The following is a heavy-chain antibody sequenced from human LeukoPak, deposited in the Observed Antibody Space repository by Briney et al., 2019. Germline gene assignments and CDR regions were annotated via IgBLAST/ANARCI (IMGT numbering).Heavy chain of an antibody. CDR1: GGSISSYY. Sequence: SETLSLTCTVSGGSISSYYWSWIRQPAGKGLEWIGRIYTSGSTNYNPSLKSRVTISVDKSKNQFSLKLSSVTAADTAVYYCASTAAGVVYYYYYYMDVWGKGTTVTVSS. V-gene: IGHV4-4*07. D-gene: IGHD3-3*01. CDR2: IYTSGST. CDR3: ASTAAGVVYYYYYYMDV. J-gene: IGHJ6*03.